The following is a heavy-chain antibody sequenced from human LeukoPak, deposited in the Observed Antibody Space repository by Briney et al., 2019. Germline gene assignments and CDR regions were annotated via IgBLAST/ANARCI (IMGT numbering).Heavy chain of an antibody. CDR2: ISYDGSNK. V-gene: IGHV3-30*12. CDR3: ARGTTTMDV. CDR1: GFTFRNHD. Sequence: GGSLRLSCAASGFTFRNHDMSWVRQAPGKGLEWVAVISYDGSNKHYADPVQGRFTISRDNSRNTVSLQMNSLRVEDTSLYYCARGTTTMDVWGQGTTVTVSS. J-gene: IGHJ6*02. D-gene: IGHD4-11*01.